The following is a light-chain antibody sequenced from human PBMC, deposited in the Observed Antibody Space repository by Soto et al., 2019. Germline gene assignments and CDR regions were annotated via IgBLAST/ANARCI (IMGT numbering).Light chain of an antibody. V-gene: IGKV1-5*03. CDR1: QSISSL. CDR3: QQYNSYPLT. Sequence: DIQMTQSPSTLSASVGDRVTITCRASQSISSLLAWYQQKPGRAPTLLIYKASTLESGVPSRFSGSGSGTEFSLTISSLQPDDSATYYRQQYNSYPLTFGQGTRLEIK. J-gene: IGKJ5*01. CDR2: KAS.